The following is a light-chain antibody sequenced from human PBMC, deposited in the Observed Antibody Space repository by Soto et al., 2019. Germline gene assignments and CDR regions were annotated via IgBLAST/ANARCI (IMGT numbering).Light chain of an antibody. V-gene: IGKV3-15*01. CDR1: QSISGN. J-gene: IGKJ5*01. Sequence: EIVMTQSPATLSVSPGERATLSCRASQSISGNLAWYQQKPGQAPRLLIYGASTRATGIPARFSRSGSATEFTLTISTLQSEDFAVYYCQPYNNWPSITFGQGTRLEIK. CDR2: GAS. CDR3: QPYNNWPSIT.